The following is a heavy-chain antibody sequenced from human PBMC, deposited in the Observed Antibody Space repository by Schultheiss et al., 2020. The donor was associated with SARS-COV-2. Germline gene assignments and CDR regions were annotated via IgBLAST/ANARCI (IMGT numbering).Heavy chain of an antibody. J-gene: IGHJ6*02. V-gene: IGHV3-72*01. D-gene: IGHD5-12*01. CDR1: GFTFSDHY. CDR2: IRNKANSYTT. Sequence: GGSLRLSCAASGFTFSDHYMDWVRQAPGKGLEWVGRIRNKANSYTTEYAASVKCRFTISSDDSMNSLYLQIKRLKTEVTAVYHCARGAATRTYYYFGMDVWGQGTTVTFYS. CDR3: ARGAATRTYYYFGMDV.